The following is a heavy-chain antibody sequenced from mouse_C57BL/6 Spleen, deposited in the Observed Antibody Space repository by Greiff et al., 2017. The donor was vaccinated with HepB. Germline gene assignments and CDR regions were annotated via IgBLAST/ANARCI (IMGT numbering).Heavy chain of an antibody. J-gene: IGHJ2*01. Sequence: EVQLQESGPGLVKPSQSLSLTCSVTGYSITSGYYWNWIRQFPGNKLEWMGYISYDGSNNYNPSLKNRISITRDTSKNQFFLKLNSVTTEDTATYYCARGDYDAYYFDYWGQGTTLTVSS. CDR2: ISYDGSN. V-gene: IGHV3-6*01. CDR1: GYSITSGYY. CDR3: ARGDYDAYYFDY. D-gene: IGHD2-4*01.